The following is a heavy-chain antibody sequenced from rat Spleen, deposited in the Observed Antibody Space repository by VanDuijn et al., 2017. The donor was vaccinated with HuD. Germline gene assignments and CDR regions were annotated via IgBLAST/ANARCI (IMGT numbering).Heavy chain of an antibody. CDR3: TRDYYGSPPFDY. CDR1: GFSLTDYN. V-gene: IGHV2S63*01. J-gene: IGHJ2*01. D-gene: IGHD1-6*01. Sequence: EVQLKESGPGLVQPSQTLSLTCTVSGFSLTDYNVYWVRQPPGRGLEWMGVMWSGGNTTYNSALKSRLSISRDTSKSQVFLKMNSLQTEDTAIYYCTRDYYGSPPFDYWGQGVMVTVSS. CDR2: MWSGGNT.